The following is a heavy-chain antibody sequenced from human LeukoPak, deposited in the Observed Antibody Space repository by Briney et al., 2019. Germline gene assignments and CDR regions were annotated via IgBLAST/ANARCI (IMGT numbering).Heavy chain of an antibody. Sequence: QPGGSLRLSCAASGFTFSSYGMHWVRQAPGKGLEWVAVISYDGSNKYYADSVKGRFTISRDNSKNTLYLQMNSLRAEDTAVYYCAKEGGAEVRFDPWGQGTLVTVSS. CDR1: GFTFSSYG. CDR2: ISYDGSNK. CDR3: AKEGGAEVRFDP. J-gene: IGHJ5*02. D-gene: IGHD1-26*01. V-gene: IGHV3-30*18.